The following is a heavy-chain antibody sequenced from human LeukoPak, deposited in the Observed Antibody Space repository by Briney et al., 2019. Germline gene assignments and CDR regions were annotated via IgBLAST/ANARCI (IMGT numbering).Heavy chain of an antibody. J-gene: IGHJ3*02. V-gene: IGHV5-51*01. CDR1: GYSFSFYW. CDR3: ARPLTTSYDAFDI. Sequence: GESLKISCRGSGYSFSFYWIAWVRQMPGKGLQWMGIIYPDDSDTRYGPSFQGQVTISADKSISTAYLQWSSLKASDTAMYYCARPLTTSYDAFDIWGQGTMVTVSS. CDR2: IYPDDSDT. D-gene: IGHD2/OR15-2a*01.